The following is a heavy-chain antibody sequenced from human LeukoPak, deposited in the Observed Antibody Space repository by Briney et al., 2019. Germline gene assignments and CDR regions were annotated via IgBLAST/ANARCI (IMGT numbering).Heavy chain of an antibody. Sequence: SGGSLRLSCAASGFTFSSYGMHWVRQAPGRGLEWVAVISYDGSNKYYADSVKGRFTISRDNSKNTLYLQMNSLRAEDTAVYYRAKAKYSSGWDYYYYGMDVWGQGTTVTVSS. CDR2: ISYDGSNK. CDR3: AKAKYSSGWDYYYYGMDV. V-gene: IGHV3-30*18. J-gene: IGHJ6*02. CDR1: GFTFSSYG. D-gene: IGHD6-19*01.